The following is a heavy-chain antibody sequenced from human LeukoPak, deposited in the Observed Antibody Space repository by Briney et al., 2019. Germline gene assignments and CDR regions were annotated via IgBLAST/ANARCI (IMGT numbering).Heavy chain of an antibody. J-gene: IGHJ5*02. CDR2: INHSGST. Sequence: SETLSLTCAVYGGSFSGYYWSWIRQPPGKGLEWIGEINHSGSTNYNLSLKSRVTISVDTSKNQFSLKLSSVTAADTAVYYCARRDSSGYYLGSWGQGTLVTVSS. D-gene: IGHD3-22*01. CDR3: ARRDSSGYYLGS. V-gene: IGHV4-34*01. CDR1: GGSFSGYY.